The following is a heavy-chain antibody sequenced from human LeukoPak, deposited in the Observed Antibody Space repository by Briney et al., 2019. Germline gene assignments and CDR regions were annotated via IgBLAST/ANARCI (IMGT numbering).Heavy chain of an antibody. D-gene: IGHD3-9*01. CDR1: GYDFIKYA. V-gene: IGHV1-3*01. CDR2: INAGNGNT. Sequence: ASVKVSCKASGYDFIKYAMHWVRQAPGQRLEWMGWINAGNGNTKYSQEFQGRVTITRDTSASTAYMELSSLRSADTAVYYCARSPHILTGENFDYWGQGTLVTVSS. J-gene: IGHJ4*02. CDR3: ARSPHILTGENFDY.